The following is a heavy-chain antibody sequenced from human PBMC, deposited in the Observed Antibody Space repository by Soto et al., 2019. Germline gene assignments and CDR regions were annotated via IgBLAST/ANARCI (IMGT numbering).Heavy chain of an antibody. Sequence: SETLSLTCTVSGGSVNTAPYYWSWIRQPPGKGLEWLGYIYYSGSPNYNPSLKSRVSISLDTSKNQFSLNLSSVTAADTAVYFCARDHHSFYDTSGYYPYFDYWGQGPLVTVSS. V-gene: IGHV4-61*01. CDR3: ARDHHSFYDTSGYYPYFDY. D-gene: IGHD3-22*01. CDR1: GGSVNTAPYY. J-gene: IGHJ4*02. CDR2: IYYSGSP.